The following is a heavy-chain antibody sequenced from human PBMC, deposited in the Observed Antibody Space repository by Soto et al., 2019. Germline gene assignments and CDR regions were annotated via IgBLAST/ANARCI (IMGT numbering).Heavy chain of an antibody. J-gene: IGHJ4*02. D-gene: IGHD6-19*01. CDR3: AKATTNGGWFNPFDS. CDR2: LSGSGTST. V-gene: IGHV3-53*01. Sequence: PGGSLRLSCAVSGFTVSNNYMSWVRQAPGKGLEWVSGLSGSGTSTYYADSVKGRFTISRDNSRDTLFLQMNSLTADDTAVYYCAKATTNGGWFNPFDSWGQGALVTVSS. CDR1: GFTVSNNY.